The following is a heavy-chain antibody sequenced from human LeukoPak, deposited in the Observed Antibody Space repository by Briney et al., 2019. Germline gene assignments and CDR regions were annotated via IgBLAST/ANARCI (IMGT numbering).Heavy chain of an antibody. V-gene: IGHV3-30-3*01. D-gene: IGHD2-2*01. J-gene: IGHJ4*02. CDR3: ARDHVGDIVVVPAAVDY. Sequence: GGSLRLSCAASGFTFSSYAMHWVRQAPGKGLEWVAVISYDGSNKYYADSVKGRFTISRDNSKNTLYLQMNSLRAEDTAVYYCARDHVGDIVVVPAAVDYWGQGTLVTVSS. CDR1: GFTFSSYA. CDR2: ISYDGSNK.